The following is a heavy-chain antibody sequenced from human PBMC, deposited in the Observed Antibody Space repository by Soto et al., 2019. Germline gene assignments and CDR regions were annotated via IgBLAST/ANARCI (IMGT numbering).Heavy chain of an antibody. V-gene: IGHV3-23*01. CDR2: ISGSGGST. CDR1: GFTFSSYA. CDR3: ASRTSGWYFDY. D-gene: IGHD6-19*01. Sequence: GGSLRLSCTASGFTFSSYAMSWVRQAPGKGLEWVSVISGSGGSTYYADSVKGRFTISRDNSKNTLYLQMNSLRAEDTAVYYCASRTSGWYFDYWGQGTLVTVSA. J-gene: IGHJ4*02.